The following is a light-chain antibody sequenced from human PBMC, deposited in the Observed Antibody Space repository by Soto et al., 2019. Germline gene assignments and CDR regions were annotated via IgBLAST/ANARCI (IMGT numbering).Light chain of an antibody. J-gene: IGKJ3*01. CDR3: QQYNNWTFT. Sequence: EIVMTQSPATLSVSPGERAALACRASQSVSSNLAWYQQKPGQAPRLLIYGASTRDTGIPARFRCSGAGAACTRTISSLQSEDVSVYYCQQYNNWTFTFGPGTKVDIK. CDR1: QSVSSN. V-gene: IGKV3-15*01. CDR2: GAS.